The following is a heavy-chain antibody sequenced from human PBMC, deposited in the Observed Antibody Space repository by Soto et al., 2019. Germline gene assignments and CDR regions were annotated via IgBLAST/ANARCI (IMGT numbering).Heavy chain of an antibody. CDR3: XSVRYTSGXSLDY. J-gene: IGHJ4*02. CDR2: IYSGGST. CDR1: GFTVSSNY. Sequence: EVQLVESGGGLVQPGGSLRLSCAASGFTVSSNYMSWVRQAPXKGLEWVSLIYSGGSTYYADSVKGRFTISRDNSKNTLXXXXXXXXXXXXXXYXXXSVRYTSGXSLDYWGQGTLVTVSS. V-gene: IGHV3-66*01. D-gene: IGHD6-19*01.